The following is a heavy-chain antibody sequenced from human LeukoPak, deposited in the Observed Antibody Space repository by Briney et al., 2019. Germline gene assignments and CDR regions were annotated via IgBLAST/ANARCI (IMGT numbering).Heavy chain of an antibody. J-gene: IGHJ4*02. Sequence: SETLSLTCTVSGGSISSSSYYWGWIRQPPGKGLEWIGSIYYSGSTYYNPSLKSRVTISVDTSKNQFSLKLSSVTAADTAVYYCAVTGGYSYGSQAGYWGQGTLVTVSS. CDR3: AVTGGYSYGSQAGY. V-gene: IGHV4-39*01. CDR2: IYYSGST. CDR1: GGSISSSSYY. D-gene: IGHD5-18*01.